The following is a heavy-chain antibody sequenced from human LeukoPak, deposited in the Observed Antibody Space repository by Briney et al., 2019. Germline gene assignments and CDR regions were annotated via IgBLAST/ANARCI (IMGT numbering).Heavy chain of an antibody. J-gene: IGHJ4*02. Sequence: PSETLSLTCTVSGGSISSSSYYWGWIRQPPGKGLEWIGEIHPSGSTNYNPSLESRLTISVDTSKNQFSLKLTSMTAADTAVYYCSRGTDAYKGGNYWGQGTLVTVSS. D-gene: IGHD5-24*01. CDR1: GGSISSSSYY. CDR2: IHPSGST. V-gene: IGHV4-39*07. CDR3: SRGTDAYKGGNY.